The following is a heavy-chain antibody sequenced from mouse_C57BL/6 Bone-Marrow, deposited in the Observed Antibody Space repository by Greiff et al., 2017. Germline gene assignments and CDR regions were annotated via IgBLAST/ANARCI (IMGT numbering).Heavy chain of an antibody. CDR3: ARRSNYGFAY. J-gene: IGHJ3*01. D-gene: IGHD2-5*01. V-gene: IGHV5-6*01. CDR2: ISSGGSYT. CDR1: GFTFSSYG. Sequence: EVQRVESGGDLVKPGGSLKLSCAASGFTFSSYGMSWVRQTPDKRLEWVATISSGGSYTYYPDSVKVRFTISRDNAKNTLYLQMSSLKSEDTAMYYCARRSNYGFAYWGQGTLVTVSA.